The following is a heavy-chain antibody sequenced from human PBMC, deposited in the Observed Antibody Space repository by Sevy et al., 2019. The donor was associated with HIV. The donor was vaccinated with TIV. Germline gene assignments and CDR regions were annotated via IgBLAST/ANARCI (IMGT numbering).Heavy chain of an antibody. J-gene: IGHJ6*02. V-gene: IGHV3-7*03. D-gene: IGHD2-2*01. CDR1: GFTFSNYW. CDR3: ARDCSSTSCLWGLDV. Sequence: GGSLRLSCAASGFTFSNYWMSCVRQAPGKGLEWVANIKKDGSEKYYVDSVKARFTISRDNAKNSLFLQMNSLRAEDTALYYCARDCSSTSCLWGLDVWGQGTTVTVSS. CDR2: IKKDGSEK.